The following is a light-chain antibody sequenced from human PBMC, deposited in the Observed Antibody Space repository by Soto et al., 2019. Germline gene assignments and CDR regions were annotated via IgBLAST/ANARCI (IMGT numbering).Light chain of an antibody. CDR3: HQYGISPPT. CDR1: QSVSGSY. Sequence: EVVLTQSPGTLSLSPGERATLSCRASQSVSGSYLAWYQQKPGQAPRLLISGVSNRATGTPDRFSGSGSGTDFTLTISSLEPEDFAVFYCHQYGISPPTFGPGTQVEI. V-gene: IGKV3-20*01. CDR2: GVS. J-gene: IGKJ1*01.